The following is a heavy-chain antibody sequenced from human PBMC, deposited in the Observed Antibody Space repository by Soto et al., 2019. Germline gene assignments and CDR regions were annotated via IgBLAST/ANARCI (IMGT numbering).Heavy chain of an antibody. CDR1: GYTFTGYY. V-gene: IGHV1-2*02. Sequence: ASVNVSCKASGYTFTGYYMHWVRQAPGQGLEWMGWINPNSGGTNYAQKFQGRVTMTRDTSISTAYMELSRLRSDDTAVYYCARADSSSWYRGYYYYGMDVWGQGTTVTVSS. D-gene: IGHD6-13*01. J-gene: IGHJ6*02. CDR2: INPNSGGT. CDR3: ARADSSSWYRGYYYYGMDV.